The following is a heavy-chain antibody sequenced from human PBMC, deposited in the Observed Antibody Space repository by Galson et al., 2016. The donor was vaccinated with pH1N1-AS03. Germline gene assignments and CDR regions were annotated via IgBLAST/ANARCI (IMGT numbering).Heavy chain of an antibody. CDR2: IRSRSSGGTT. CDR3: TKKGWLRFGYDAFDI. CDR1: GFTFGDYG. V-gene: IGHV3-49*03. D-gene: IGHD5-12*01. Sequence: SLRLSCAGSGFTFGDYGMTWFRQAPGKGLEWVGFIRSRSSGGTTEYAASVKGRFTISRDDSKSIAYLQMDSLKTEDTAVYYCTKKGWLRFGYDAFDIWGQGTMVTVCS. J-gene: IGHJ3*02.